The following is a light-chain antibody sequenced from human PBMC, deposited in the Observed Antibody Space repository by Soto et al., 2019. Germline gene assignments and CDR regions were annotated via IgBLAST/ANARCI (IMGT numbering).Light chain of an antibody. J-gene: IGKJ1*01. CDR2: DAS. V-gene: IGKV3-11*01. Sequence: EIVLTQSPATLSLSPGERATLSCRASQSVSSYLAWYQQKPGQAPRLLIYDASNRATVIPARFSGSGSGTDFTLTISSLEPEDVAVYYCQQRSNWPPWTFGQGTKVEIK. CDR3: QQRSNWPPWT. CDR1: QSVSSY.